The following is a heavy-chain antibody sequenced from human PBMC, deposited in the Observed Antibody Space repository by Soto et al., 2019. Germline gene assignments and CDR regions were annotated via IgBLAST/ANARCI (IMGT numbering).Heavy chain of an antibody. D-gene: IGHD2-8*01. CDR3: ARDAYPNWFDF. J-gene: IGHJ5*01. CDR2: ISSGGSA. V-gene: IGHV4-4*07. Sequence: SETLSLTCNVSGGSVNSYYWSWIRQPAGKGLEWIGRISSGGSAIYNPSLKSRVTISVDTSKNQFSLRLTSVTAADTAVYFCARDAYPNWFDFWGQGTLVTVSS. CDR1: GGSVNSYY.